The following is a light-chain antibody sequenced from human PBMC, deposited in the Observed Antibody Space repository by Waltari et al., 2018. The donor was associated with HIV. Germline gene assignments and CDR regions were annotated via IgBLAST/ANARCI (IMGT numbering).Light chain of an antibody. Sequence: SYELTQPPSVSVSPGQTARSTGPGDALPKKHPSWYQQKSAQAPVLVIYEDNKRPSGIPERFSGSSSGTMATLTISGAQVEDEADYYCYSTDSSGNHRGVFGGGTKLTVL. V-gene: IGLV3-10*01. CDR2: EDN. J-gene: IGLJ2*01. CDR3: YSTDSSGNHRGV. CDR1: ALPKKH.